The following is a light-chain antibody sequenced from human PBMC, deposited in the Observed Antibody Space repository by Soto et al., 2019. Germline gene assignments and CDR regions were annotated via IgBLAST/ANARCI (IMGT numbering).Light chain of an antibody. Sequence: DIVMTQSPDALSVSLVWMATINCKSSQSVLYSSNNKNYLAWYQQKPGQPPRLLIYGASTRAPGVPARFSGRGSGTDFTLTITSLEPEDFAVYYCHQRSNWPPDTFGQGTRLEIK. CDR3: HQRSNWPPDT. CDR2: GAS. V-gene: IGKV4-1*01. J-gene: IGKJ5*01. CDR1: QSVLYSSNNKNY.